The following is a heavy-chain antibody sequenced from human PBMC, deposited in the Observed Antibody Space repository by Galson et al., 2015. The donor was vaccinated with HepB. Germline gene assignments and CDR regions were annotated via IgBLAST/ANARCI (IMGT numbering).Heavy chain of an antibody. J-gene: IGHJ6*03. CDR3: ARAFGYCSSTSCSYYMDV. Sequence: SLRLSCAASGFTFSSYAMHWVRQAPGKGLEWVAVISYDGSNKYYADSVKGRFTISRDNSKNTLYLQMNSLGAEDTAVYYCARAFGYCSSTSCSYYMDVWGKGTTVTVSS. CDR2: ISYDGSNK. CDR1: GFTFSSYA. V-gene: IGHV3-30-3*01. D-gene: IGHD2-2*01.